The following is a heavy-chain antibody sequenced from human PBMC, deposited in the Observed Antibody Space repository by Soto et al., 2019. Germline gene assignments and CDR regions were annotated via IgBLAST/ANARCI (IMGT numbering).Heavy chain of an antibody. D-gene: IGHD3-3*01. V-gene: IGHV4-34*01. J-gene: IGHJ5*02. Sequence: QVQLQQWGAGLLKPSETLSLTCAVYGGSFSGYYWSWIRQPPGKGLEWIGEINHSGSTNYNPSLKSRVTISVDTSKNQFSLKLCSVTAADMAVYYCARGRGRVTIFGVVKRFDPWGQGTLVTVSS. CDR1: GGSFSGYY. CDR2: INHSGST. CDR3: ARGRGRVTIFGVVKRFDP.